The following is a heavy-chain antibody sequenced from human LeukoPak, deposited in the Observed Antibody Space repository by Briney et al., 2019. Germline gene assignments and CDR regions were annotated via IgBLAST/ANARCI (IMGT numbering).Heavy chain of an antibody. CDR2: INDRGST. Sequence: SETLSLTCTVSGDSVRSYYWSWIRQPPGQGLEWLGHINDRGSTNYNPSLQGRVTISIDTSKNQCSLKANSVTAADTAVYYYVRDSRYGSGWFEDGLDFWGQGTTVTVSS. J-gene: IGHJ6*02. CDR1: GDSVRSYY. CDR3: VRDSRYGSGWFEDGLDF. V-gene: IGHV4-59*02. D-gene: IGHD6-13*01.